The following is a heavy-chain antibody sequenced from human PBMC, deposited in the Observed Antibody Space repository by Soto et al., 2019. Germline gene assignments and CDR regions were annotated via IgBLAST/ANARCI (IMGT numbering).Heavy chain of an antibody. J-gene: IGHJ6*03. CDR3: ARVRGYSYGYYYYYMDV. CDR1: GYTFTSYG. D-gene: IGHD5-18*01. Sequence: ASVKVSCKASGYTFTSYGISWVRQAPGQGLEWMGWISAYNGNTSYAQKFQGRVTMTRNTSISTAYMELSSLRSEDTAVYYCARVRGYSYGYYYYYMDVWGKGTTVTVSS. CDR2: ISAYNGNT. V-gene: IGHV1-18*01.